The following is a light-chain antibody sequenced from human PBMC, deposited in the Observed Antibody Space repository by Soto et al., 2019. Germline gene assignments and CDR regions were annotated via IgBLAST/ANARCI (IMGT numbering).Light chain of an antibody. CDR3: QQYGSSPRT. CDR2: GAS. Sequence: DIVLTQSTGTLSLSPGERATLSCRASQTFSSSSLAWYQQKPGQAPRLLIFGASTRAAGFPDRFSGSGSGTDFTLTISRLEPEDFAVYYCQQYGSSPRTFGQGTKVEIK. J-gene: IGKJ1*01. CDR1: QTFSSSS. V-gene: IGKV3-20*01.